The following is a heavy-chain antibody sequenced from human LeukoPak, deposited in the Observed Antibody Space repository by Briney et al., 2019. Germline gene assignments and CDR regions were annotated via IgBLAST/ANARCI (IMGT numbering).Heavy chain of an antibody. J-gene: IGHJ4*02. D-gene: IGHD3-16*01. CDR1: GFTFSSYS. CDR3: ARAVLTSWGYYFDY. V-gene: IGHV3-7*02. Sequence: GGSLRLSCVASGFTFSSYSMQWVRQAPGRGLEWVANIKQDGNDKHYVDSVKGRFTISRDNAKNTLYLQMNSLRAEDTAVYYCARAVLTSWGYYFDYWGQGTLVTVSS. CDR2: IKQDGNDK.